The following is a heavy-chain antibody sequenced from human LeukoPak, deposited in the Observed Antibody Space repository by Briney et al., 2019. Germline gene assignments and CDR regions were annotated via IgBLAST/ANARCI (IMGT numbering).Heavy chain of an antibody. D-gene: IGHD3-10*01. CDR3: ARERGEGFGEFNPRGYYYYYMDV. V-gene: IGHV1-2*02. J-gene: IGHJ6*03. Sequence: ASVKVSCQASGYTFTGYYMHWVRQAPGQGLEWMGWINPNSGGTNYAQKFQGRVTMTRDTSISTAYMELSRLRSNDTAVYYCARERGEGFGEFNPRGYYYYYMDVWGKGTTVTISS. CDR2: INPNSGGT. CDR1: GYTFTGYY.